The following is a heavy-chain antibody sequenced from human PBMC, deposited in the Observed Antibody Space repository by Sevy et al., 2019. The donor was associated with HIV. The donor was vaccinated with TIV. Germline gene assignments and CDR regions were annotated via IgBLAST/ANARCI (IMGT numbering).Heavy chain of an antibody. V-gene: IGHV3-48*01. J-gene: IGHJ6*02. D-gene: IGHD5-18*01. CDR1: GFTFSSYS. CDR3: ARDPDPAMTYYYYYGMDV. CDR2: ISSSSSTI. Sequence: GGSLRLSCAASGFTFSSYSMNWVRQAPGKGLEWVSYISSSSSTIYYADSVKGRFTISRDNAKNSLYLQMNSLRAEDTAVYYCARDPDPAMTYYYYYGMDVWGQGTTVTVSS.